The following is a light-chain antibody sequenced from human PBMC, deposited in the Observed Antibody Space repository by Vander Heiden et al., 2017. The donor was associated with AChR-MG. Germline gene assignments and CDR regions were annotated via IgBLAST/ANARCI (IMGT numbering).Light chain of an antibody. CDR2: SNS. V-gene: IGLV1-44*01. CDR3: AAWDDSLNAVV. J-gene: IGLJ2*01. Sequence: QFVLTQPPSASGPPGQRVTISCAGSRANIGSNTVNWYQHLPGTAPKLLLYSNSQRPSGVPDRFSGSKSGTSASLAISGLQSEDEADYYCAAWDDSLNAVVFGGGTKLTVL. CDR1: RANIGSNT.